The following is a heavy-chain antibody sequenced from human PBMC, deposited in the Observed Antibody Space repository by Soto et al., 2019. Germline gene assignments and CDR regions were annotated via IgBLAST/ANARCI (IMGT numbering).Heavy chain of an antibody. CDR3: SKFQGWLAYVMAF. V-gene: IGHV3-23*01. Sequence: GRYLGLSSAASGFTFSSYAMSWVGQAPGKGMEWVSAISGSGGSTYYADSVKGRFTISRDNSKNTLYLQMNSLRAEDTAVYYCSKFQGWLAYVMAFCGQGTPVTVSS. CDR2: ISGSGGST. D-gene: IGHD6-19*01. J-gene: IGHJ1*01. CDR1: GFTFSSYA.